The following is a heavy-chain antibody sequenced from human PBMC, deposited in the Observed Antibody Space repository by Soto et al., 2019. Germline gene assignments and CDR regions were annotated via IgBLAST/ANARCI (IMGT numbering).Heavy chain of an antibody. Sequence: SVKVSCKASGGTFSSYAISWVRQAPGQGLEWMGGIIPIFGTANYAQEVQGRVTITADECTSTAYMELSRLRSEDTAVYYCARKVSSSSGLYYYYGMDVWGQGTTVTVSS. J-gene: IGHJ6*02. CDR1: GGTFSSYA. CDR3: ARKVSSSSGLYYYYGMDV. D-gene: IGHD6-6*01. CDR2: IIPIFGTA. V-gene: IGHV1-69*13.